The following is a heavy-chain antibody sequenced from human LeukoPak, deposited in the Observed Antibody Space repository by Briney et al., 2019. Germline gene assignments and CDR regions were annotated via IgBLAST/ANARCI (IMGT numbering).Heavy chain of an antibody. Sequence: GGSLRLSCAASGFTFSSYGMHWVRQAPGKGLEWVAVIANDGRDKKYADSVQGRFTISRDNSKNTLYLQMNSLRAEDTAVYYCAKDRKLGPADYYFDFWGQGALVTVAP. V-gene: IGHV3-30*18. CDR3: AKDRKLGPADYYFDF. D-gene: IGHD7-27*01. CDR1: GFTFSSYG. J-gene: IGHJ4*02. CDR2: IANDGRDK.